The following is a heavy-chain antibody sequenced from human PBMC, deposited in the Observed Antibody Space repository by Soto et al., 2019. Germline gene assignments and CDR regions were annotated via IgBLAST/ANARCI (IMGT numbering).Heavy chain of an antibody. CDR2: ISGSGGST. Sequence: GGSLRHSCAASGVTLSSYDLIWIRQAPGKGLEWVSAISGSGGSTYYADSVKGRFTISRDNSKNTLYLQMNSLRAEDTAVYYCANLEGQWLPRGWFVPWGQGT. D-gene: IGHD6-19*01. CDR3: ANLEGQWLPRGWFVP. J-gene: IGHJ5*02. CDR1: GVTLSSYD. V-gene: IGHV3-23*01.